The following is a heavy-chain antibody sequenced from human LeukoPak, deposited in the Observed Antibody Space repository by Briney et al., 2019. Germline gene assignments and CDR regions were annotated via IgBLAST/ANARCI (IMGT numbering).Heavy chain of an antibody. CDR1: GFTFSSYA. V-gene: IGHV3-30-3*01. J-gene: IGHJ4*02. Sequence: PGGSLRLSCAASGFTFSSYAMHWVRQAPGKGLEWVAVISYDGSNKYYADSVKGRFTISRDNSKNTLYLQMNSLRAEDTAVYYCAREGSMVRGAVDYWGQGTLVTVSP. CDR3: AREGSMVRGAVDY. D-gene: IGHD3-10*01. CDR2: ISYDGSNK.